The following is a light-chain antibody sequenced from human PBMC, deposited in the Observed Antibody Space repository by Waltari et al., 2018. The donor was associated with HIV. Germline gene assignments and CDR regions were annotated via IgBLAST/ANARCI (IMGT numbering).Light chain of an antibody. CDR2: EIS. CDR3: SSYTVDSTLV. CDR1: SSDVGGSTY. Sequence: QSALTQPASVSGSHGQSITISCTGSSSDVGGSTYVSWYQQHPGKAPKLMIYEISNRPSGVSNRFSGSKSGNTASLTISGLQAEDEADYYCSSYTVDSTLVFGGGTKLTVL. V-gene: IGLV2-14*01. J-gene: IGLJ3*02.